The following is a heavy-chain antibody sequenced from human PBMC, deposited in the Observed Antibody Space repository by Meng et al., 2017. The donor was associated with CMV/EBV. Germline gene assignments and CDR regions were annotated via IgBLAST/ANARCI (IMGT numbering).Heavy chain of an antibody. D-gene: IGHD6-19*01. V-gene: IGHV4-39*07. Sequence: QLQLQESGPGLVKPSETLSLTCTVSGGSISSSTYYWGWIRQPPGKGLEWIGSIYYSGSTYYNPSLKSRVSISGDTSKNQFSLKLNSVTAADTAVYYCARSSYSSAWPTYYFDYWGQGTLVTVSS. CDR1: GGSISSSTYY. CDR3: ARSSYSSAWPTYYFDY. J-gene: IGHJ4*02. CDR2: IYYSGST.